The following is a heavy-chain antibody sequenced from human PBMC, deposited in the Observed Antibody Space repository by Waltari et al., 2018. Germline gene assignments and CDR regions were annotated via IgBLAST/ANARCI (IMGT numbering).Heavy chain of an antibody. V-gene: IGHV3-30*02. CDR3: ARTSSSSGY. J-gene: IGHJ4*02. D-gene: IGHD6-6*01. CDR1: GFTF. Sequence: QVQLVESGGGVVQPGGSLRLSCAASGFTFLHWVRQAPGNVLEWVAFVRYDGSNKSYADSVKGRFTSSRDNSQNTLYLQMNRLRVEDTAVYYCARTSSSSGYGGQGTLVTVSS. CDR2: VRYDGSNK.